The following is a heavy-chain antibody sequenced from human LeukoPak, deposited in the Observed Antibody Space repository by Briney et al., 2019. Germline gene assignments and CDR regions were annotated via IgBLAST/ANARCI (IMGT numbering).Heavy chain of an antibody. CDR2: IYHSGST. V-gene: IGHV4-4*02. CDR1: GGSISSSNW. Sequence: KPSETLSLTCAVSGGSISSSNWWSWVRQPPGKGLEWIGQIYHSGSTNYNPSLKSRVTISVDKSKNQFSLKLRSVTAADTAVYYCARGRYSGSYAQYFQHWGQGTLVTVSS. D-gene: IGHD1-26*01. J-gene: IGHJ1*01. CDR3: ARGRYSGSYAQYFQH.